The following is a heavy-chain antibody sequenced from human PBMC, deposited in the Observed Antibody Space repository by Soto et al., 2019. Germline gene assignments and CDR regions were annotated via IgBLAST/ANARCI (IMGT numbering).Heavy chain of an antibody. J-gene: IGHJ4*01. D-gene: IGHD2-15*01. CDR2: ISFDGSTK. Sequence: QVQLVESGGGVVQPGRSLRLSCAASGFTFSNSAIHWVRQAPGKGLEWVAIISFDGSTKYYADSVKGRFTISRDNSKSTLYLQINSLGAEDTAIYYGARLVEGQVVDYWGQGTLVTVSS. V-gene: IGHV3-30-3*01. CDR1: GFTFSNSA. CDR3: ARLVEGQVVDY.